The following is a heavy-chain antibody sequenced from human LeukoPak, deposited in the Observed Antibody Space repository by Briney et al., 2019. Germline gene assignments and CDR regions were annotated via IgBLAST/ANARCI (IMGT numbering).Heavy chain of an antibody. D-gene: IGHD2-2*01. Sequence: GGSLRLSCAASGFTFSSYGMHWVRQVPGKGLEWVAVIWYDGSNKYYADSVKGRFTISRDNSKNTLYLQMNSLRAEDTAVYYCARAPGYQLLRFDYWGQGTLVTVSS. CDR3: ARAPGYQLLRFDY. J-gene: IGHJ4*02. CDR1: GFTFSSYG. V-gene: IGHV3-33*01. CDR2: IWYDGSNK.